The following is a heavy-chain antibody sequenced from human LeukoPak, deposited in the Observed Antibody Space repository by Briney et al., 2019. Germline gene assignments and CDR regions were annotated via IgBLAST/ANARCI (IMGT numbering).Heavy chain of an antibody. V-gene: IGHV3-21*01. CDR3: ARGGEPVGFDY. Sequence: KPGGSLRLSCAASGFIFSSYSMNWVRPAPGKGLEWVSSISSSSSYIYYADSVKGRFTISRDNAKNSLSLQMNSLRAEDTAVYYCARGGEPVGFDYWGQGTLVTVSS. CDR2: ISSSSSYI. J-gene: IGHJ4*02. D-gene: IGHD1-26*01. CDR1: GFIFSSYS.